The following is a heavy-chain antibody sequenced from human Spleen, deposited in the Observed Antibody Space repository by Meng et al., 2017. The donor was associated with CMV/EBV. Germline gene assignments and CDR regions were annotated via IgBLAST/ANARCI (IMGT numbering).Heavy chain of an antibody. V-gene: IGHV1-8*01. CDR3: ARGGGTVRFLEWLNY. Sequence: GYAFTSQDINWVRQTPGQGLEWRGWMDPNTGNTGDAQKFQGRLTMTRDTSISTDYMELSGLTSEDTAMYYCARGGGTVRFLEWLNYWGQGSLVTVSS. CDR2: MDPNTGNT. J-gene: IGHJ4*02. CDR1: GYAFTSQD. D-gene: IGHD3-3*01.